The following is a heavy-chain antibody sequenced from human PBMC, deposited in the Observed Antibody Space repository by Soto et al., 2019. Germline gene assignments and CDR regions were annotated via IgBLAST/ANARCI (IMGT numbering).Heavy chain of an antibody. CDR1: GGSFSGYY. V-gene: IGHV4-34*01. Sequence: PSETLSLTCAVYGGSFSGYYWSWIRQPPGKGLEWIGEINHSGGTNYNPSLKSRVTISVDTSKNQFSLKLSSVTAADTAVYYCATSERYYYYYMDVWGKGTTVTVSS. CDR2: INHSGGT. CDR3: ATSERYYYYYMDV. D-gene: IGHD1-1*01. J-gene: IGHJ6*03.